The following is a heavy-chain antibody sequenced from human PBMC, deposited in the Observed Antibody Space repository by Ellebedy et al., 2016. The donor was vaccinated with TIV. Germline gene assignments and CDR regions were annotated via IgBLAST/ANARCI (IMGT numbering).Heavy chain of an antibody. Sequence: GESLKISCAASGFTFNSYAMHWVRQAPGKGLEWVAVISYDGSSKYYADSVKGRFTISRDNSRSTAYLQMDSLRRDDAAVYYCARSLRDANEVWGQGTQVTVS. CDR1: GFTFNSYA. V-gene: IGHV3-30-3*01. J-gene: IGHJ4*02. CDR3: ARSLRDANEV. D-gene: IGHD1-1*01. CDR2: ISYDGSSK.